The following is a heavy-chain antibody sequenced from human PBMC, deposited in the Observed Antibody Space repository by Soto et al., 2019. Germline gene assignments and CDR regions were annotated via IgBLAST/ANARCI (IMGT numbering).Heavy chain of an antibody. CDR1: GFTFSSYA. Sequence: GSLRLSCAASGFTFSSYAMSWVRQAPGKGLEWVSAISGSGGSTYYADSVKGRFTISRDNSENTLYLQMNGLRADDTALYFCAKSRVFIGAIVTLLDSWGQGTQVTVSS. D-gene: IGHD3-16*02. CDR2: ISGSGGST. J-gene: IGHJ4*02. CDR3: AKSRVFIGAIVTLLDS. V-gene: IGHV3-23*01.